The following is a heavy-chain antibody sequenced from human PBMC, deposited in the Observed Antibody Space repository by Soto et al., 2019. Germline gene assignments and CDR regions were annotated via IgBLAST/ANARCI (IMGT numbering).Heavy chain of an antibody. D-gene: IGHD3-3*01. CDR3: AKGRYDFWSPYYFDS. J-gene: IGHJ4*02. CDR2: ITWNSRVL. V-gene: IGHV3-9*01. Sequence: EVQLVESGGRLVQPGRSLRLSCVGTGLNFDDFAMHWVRQAPGKGLEWVSGITWNSRVLAYADSVKGRFTISRDNARNSLYLQMDSLRDEDTALYYCAKGRYDFWSPYYFDSWGQGTLVTVSX. CDR1: GLNFDDFA.